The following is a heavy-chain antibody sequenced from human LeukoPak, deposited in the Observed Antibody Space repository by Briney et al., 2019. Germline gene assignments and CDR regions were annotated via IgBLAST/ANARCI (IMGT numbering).Heavy chain of an antibody. Sequence: GGSLRLSCAASGFNFAGYGMHWVRQAPGKGLEWVAIIWRDGSNKFYADSVKGRFAISRDNTENTMFLQMNNLRAEDTAVYYCAKDILGRVAGIIPPYFDYWGQGTLVTVSS. CDR2: IWRDGSNK. D-gene: IGHD6-19*01. CDR1: GFNFAGYG. V-gene: IGHV3-33*03. CDR3: AKDILGRVAGIIPPYFDY. J-gene: IGHJ4*02.